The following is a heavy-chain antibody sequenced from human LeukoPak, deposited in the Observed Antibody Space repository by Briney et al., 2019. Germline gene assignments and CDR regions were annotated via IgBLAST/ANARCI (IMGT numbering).Heavy chain of an antibody. CDR2: ISYDGSNK. D-gene: IGHD5-18*01. J-gene: IGHJ4*02. CDR3: ARDRSQRAYSYGPDGE. CDR1: GFTFSSYA. V-gene: IGHV3-30*01. Sequence: GGSLRLSCAASGFTFSSYAMHWVRQAPGKGLEWAAVISYDGSNKFYADSVKGRFTISRDNSKNTLFLQMNSLRAEDTAVYYCARDRSQRAYSYGPDGEWGQGTLSPSPQ.